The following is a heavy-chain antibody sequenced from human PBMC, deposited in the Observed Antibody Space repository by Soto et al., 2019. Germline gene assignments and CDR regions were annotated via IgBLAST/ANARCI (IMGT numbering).Heavy chain of an antibody. V-gene: IGHV3-23*01. CDR3: AKGYDSSGYYGDY. D-gene: IGHD3-22*01. J-gene: IGHJ4*02. CDR1: GFTFSSYA. Sequence: EVQLLESGGGLVQPGGSLRLSCAASGFTFSSYAMNWVRQAPGKGLEWASGISGSGGSTYYADSVKGRFTISRDNSKNTLYLQMNSLRAEDTAVYYCAKGYDSSGYYGDYWGQGTLVTVSS. CDR2: ISGSGGST.